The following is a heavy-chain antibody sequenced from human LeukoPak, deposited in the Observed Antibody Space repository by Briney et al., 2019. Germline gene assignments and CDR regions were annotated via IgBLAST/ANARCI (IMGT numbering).Heavy chain of an antibody. J-gene: IGHJ6*02. CDR3: ARAYGNTAYYYYGMDV. CDR2: IYYSGGT. V-gene: IGHV4-59*01. Sequence: SETLSLTCTVSGGSISTYCCNWIRQPPGKGLEWIGNIYYSGGTNYNPSLKSRVTISVDTSKNQFSLKLSSVTAADTAVYYCARAYGNTAYYYYGMDVWGQGTTVTVSS. D-gene: IGHD4-17*01. CDR1: GGSISTYC.